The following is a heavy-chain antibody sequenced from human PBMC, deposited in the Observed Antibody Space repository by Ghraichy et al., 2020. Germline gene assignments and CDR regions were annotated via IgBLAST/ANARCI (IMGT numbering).Heavy chain of an antibody. V-gene: IGHV3-7*03. CDR2: IKPEGSEK. CDR3: ARGDYYDSTGYYHDAFDI. Sequence: GALNISCVASGFTFSRYWMSWVRQAPGKGLEWVANIKPEGSEKFYVDSLRGRFSISRDNAKNSLYLQMNSLRAEDTAVYYCARGDYYDSTGYYHDAFDIWGHGTMVTVSS. D-gene: IGHD3-22*01. CDR1: GFTFSRYW. J-gene: IGHJ3*02.